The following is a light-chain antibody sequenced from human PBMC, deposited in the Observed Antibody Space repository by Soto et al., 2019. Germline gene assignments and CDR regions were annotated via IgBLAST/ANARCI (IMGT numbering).Light chain of an antibody. CDR2: EAS. CDR3: RHRSNWPPT. V-gene: IGKV3-11*01. CDR1: QSVRSY. J-gene: IGKJ4*01. Sequence: DIVLTQSPATLSLSPGDRATLSCRASQSVRSYLAWYQQKPGQAPRLLIYEASIRATGIPARFSGSGSGTDFTLTISSLEPDDFAVYYCRHRSNWPPTFGGGTKVEIK.